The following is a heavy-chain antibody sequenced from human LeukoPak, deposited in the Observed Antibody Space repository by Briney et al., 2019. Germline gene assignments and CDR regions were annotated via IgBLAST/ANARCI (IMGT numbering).Heavy chain of an antibody. J-gene: IGHJ4*02. V-gene: IGHV3-23*01. CDR2: ISGSGGST. CDR1: GFTFSSYA. CDR3: AKDHPVVPAAMALFDY. D-gene: IGHD2-2*01. Sequence: PGGSLRLSCAASGFTFSSYAMSWVRQAPGKGLEWVSAISGSGGSTYYADSVKGRFTISRDNSKNTLYLQMNSLRAEDTAVYYCAKDHPVVPAAMALFDYWGQGTLVTVSS.